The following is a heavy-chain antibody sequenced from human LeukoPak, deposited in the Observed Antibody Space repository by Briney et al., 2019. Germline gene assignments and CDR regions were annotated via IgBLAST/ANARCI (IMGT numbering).Heavy chain of an antibody. CDR2: IYTSGST. CDR1: GGSISSYY. J-gene: IGHJ6*03. V-gene: IGHV4-4*07. Sequence: SETLSPTCTVSGGSISSYYWSWIRQPAGKGLEWIGRIYTSGSTNYNPSLKSRVTMSVDTSKNQFSLKLSSVTAADTAVYYCASSSWSRSYYYYYMDVWGKGTTVTVSS. CDR3: ASSSWSRSYYYYYMDV. D-gene: IGHD6-13*01.